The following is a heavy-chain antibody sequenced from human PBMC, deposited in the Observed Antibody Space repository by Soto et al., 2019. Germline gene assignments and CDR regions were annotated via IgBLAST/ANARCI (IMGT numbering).Heavy chain of an antibody. CDR2: IYYSGST. D-gene: IGHD6-13*01. Sequence: PSETLSLTCTVSGGSITSGASYWSWIRQHPGKGLEWIGHIYYSGSTYYNPSLKSRVTISVDTSKNQFSLKLSSVTAADTAVYYCATGAYHLLGYFDYWGQGALVTVSS. J-gene: IGHJ4*02. CDR3: ATGAYHLLGYFDY. CDR1: GGSITSGASY. V-gene: IGHV4-31*03.